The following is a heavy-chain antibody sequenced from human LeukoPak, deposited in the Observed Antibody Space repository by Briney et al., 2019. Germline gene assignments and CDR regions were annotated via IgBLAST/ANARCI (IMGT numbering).Heavy chain of an antibody. CDR2: ISYSGST. J-gene: IGHJ4*02. Sequence: SETLSLTCTVSGGSISSRNFYWGWIRQPPGKGLEWVAYISYSGSTNYNPSLKSRVTISVDMSKKQFSLKLNSVTAADTAVYYCASQTKGGWLQPFDYWGQGTLVTVSS. CDR3: ASQTKGGWLQPFDY. CDR1: GGSISSRNFY. V-gene: IGHV4-61*05. D-gene: IGHD5-24*01.